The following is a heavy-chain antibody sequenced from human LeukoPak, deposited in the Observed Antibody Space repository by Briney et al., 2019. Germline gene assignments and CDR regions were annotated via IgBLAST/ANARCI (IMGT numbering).Heavy chain of an antibody. J-gene: IGHJ4*02. D-gene: IGHD4-23*01. CDR3: ARVPYGGKRGFDY. CDR1: GYSISSGYY. CDR2: IYHSGST. V-gene: IGHV4-38-2*02. Sequence: SETLSLTCTVSGYSISSGYYWGWIRQPPGKGLEWIGNIYHSGSTYYNPSLKSRVTISVDTSKNQFSLKLSSVTAADTAVYYCARVPYGGKRGFDYWGQGTLVTVSS.